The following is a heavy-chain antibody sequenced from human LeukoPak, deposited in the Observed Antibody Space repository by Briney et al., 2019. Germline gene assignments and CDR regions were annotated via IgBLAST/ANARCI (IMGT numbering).Heavy chain of an antibody. Sequence: GGSLRLSCAASGFIFNNYWMSWVRQAPGKGLEWVAVISYDGSNKYYADSVKGRFTISRDNSKNTLYLQMNSLRAEDTAVYYCARDRRYCSGGSCYYYYYGMDVWGQGTTVTVSS. J-gene: IGHJ6*02. V-gene: IGHV3-30-3*01. CDR3: ARDRRYCSGGSCYYYYYGMDV. D-gene: IGHD2-15*01. CDR1: GFIFNNYW. CDR2: ISYDGSNK.